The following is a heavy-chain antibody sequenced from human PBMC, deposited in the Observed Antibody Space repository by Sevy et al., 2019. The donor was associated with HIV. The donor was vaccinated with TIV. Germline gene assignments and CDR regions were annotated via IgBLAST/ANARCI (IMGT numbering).Heavy chain of an antibody. CDR3: TRDMYGIDY. CDR2: VDKDGSGT. CDR1: GFTFTNYG. Sequence: GGSLRLSCAASGFTFTNYGMHWVRQAPVKGLVLVSRVDKDGSGTNYADSVKGRFTISRDNAKNTVYLQMNGVTAEDTAVYSCTRDMYGIDYWGQGTLVTVSS. V-gene: IGHV3-74*01. D-gene: IGHD2-8*01. J-gene: IGHJ4*02.